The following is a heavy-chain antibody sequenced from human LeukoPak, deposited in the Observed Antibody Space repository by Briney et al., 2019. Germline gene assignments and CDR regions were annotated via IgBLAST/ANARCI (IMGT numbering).Heavy chain of an antibody. CDR1: GGFINTYY. V-gene: IGHV4-4*07. D-gene: IGHD6-19*01. CDR3: ARDPGSGWPEWYFDL. CDR2: ASTNGRT. Sequence: SETLSLTCTVSGGFINTYYWSWIRQPAGKGPEWIGRASTNGRTSYNPSLKSRVTMSVDTSKKWFSLKLTSVTAADTALYYCARDPGSGWPEWYFDLWGRGTLVTVSS. J-gene: IGHJ2*01.